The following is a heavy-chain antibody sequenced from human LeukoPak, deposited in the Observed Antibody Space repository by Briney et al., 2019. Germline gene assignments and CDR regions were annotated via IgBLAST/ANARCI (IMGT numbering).Heavy chain of an antibody. CDR2: IIPIFGTA. Sequence: SVKVSCKASGGTFSSYAISWVRQAPGQGLEWMGGIIPIFGTANYAQKFQGRVTITADESTSTAYMELSSLRSEDTAVYYCARVIRDYGGPRKYYYYYMDVWGKGTTVTVSS. J-gene: IGHJ6*03. V-gene: IGHV1-69*13. CDR1: GGTFSSYA. D-gene: IGHD4-23*01. CDR3: ARVIRDYGGPRKYYYYYMDV.